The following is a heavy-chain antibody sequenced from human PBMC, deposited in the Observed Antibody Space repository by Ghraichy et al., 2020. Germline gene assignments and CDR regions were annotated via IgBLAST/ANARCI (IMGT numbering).Heavy chain of an antibody. Sequence: GGSLRLSCATSGFTFISSGMHWVRQAPGKGLEWVALVSYDGTNKYYADSVKGRFTISRDNSKNTLYLQMDSLTPEDTSVYYCARDSLRGVVPAAISGYWGQGTLVTVSS. V-gene: IGHV3-30*03. CDR1: GFTFISSG. D-gene: IGHD2-2*01. CDR3: ARDSLRGVVPAAISGY. J-gene: IGHJ4*02. CDR2: VSYDGTNK.